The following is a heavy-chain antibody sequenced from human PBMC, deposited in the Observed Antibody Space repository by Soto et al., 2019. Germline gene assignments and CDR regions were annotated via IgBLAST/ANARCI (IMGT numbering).Heavy chain of an antibody. CDR1: GFTFSRFW. CDR2: ISSSSSTI. D-gene: IGHD6-19*01. CDR3: ARGVNEYSSGWYVQDY. V-gene: IGHV3-48*01. Sequence: GGSLRLSCAASGFTFSRFWMHWVRQAPGEGQGLRRGLEWVSYISSSSSTIYYADSVKGRFTISRDNAKNSLYLQMNSLRAEDTAVYYCARGVNEYSSGWYVQDYWGQGTLVTVSS. J-gene: IGHJ4*02.